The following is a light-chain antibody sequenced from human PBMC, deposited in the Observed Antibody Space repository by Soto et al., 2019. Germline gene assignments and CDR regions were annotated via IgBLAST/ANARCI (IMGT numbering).Light chain of an antibody. CDR1: SSDAGGYNY. V-gene: IGLV2-11*01. J-gene: IGLJ1*01. CDR2: DVS. CDR3: CSYAGSYTHV. Sequence: QSVLTQPRSVSGSPGQSVTISCTGTSSDAGGYNYVSWYQQHPGKAPKLMIYDVSKRPSGVPDRFSGSKSGNTASLTISGLQAEDEADYYCCSYAGSYTHVFGTGTKVTVL.